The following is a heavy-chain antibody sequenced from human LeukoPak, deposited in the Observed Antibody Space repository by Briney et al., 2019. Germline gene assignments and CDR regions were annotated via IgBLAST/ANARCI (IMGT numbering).Heavy chain of an antibody. D-gene: IGHD6-19*01. J-gene: IGHJ6*02. CDR1: GGSFSGYY. Sequence: SETLSLTCAVYGGSFSGYYWSWIRQPTGKGLEWIGEINHSGSTNYNPSLKSRVTISVDTSKNQFSLKLSSVTAADTAVYYCARVSSGWPYYYYGMDVWGQGTTVTVSS. CDR3: ARVSSGWPYYYYGMDV. V-gene: IGHV4-34*01. CDR2: INHSGST.